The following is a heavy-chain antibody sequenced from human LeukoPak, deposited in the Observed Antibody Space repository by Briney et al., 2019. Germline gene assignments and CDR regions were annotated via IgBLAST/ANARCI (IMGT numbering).Heavy chain of an antibody. V-gene: IGHV4-31*03. J-gene: IGHJ6*02. CDR2: IYYSGST. CDR1: GGSISSGGYY. Sequence: SQTLSLTCTVSGGSISSGGYYWSWIRQHPGKGLEWIGYIYYSGSTYYNPSLKSRVTISVDTSKNQFSLKLSFVTAADTAVYYCARGLRGPRYYYYGMDVWGQGTTVTVSS. D-gene: IGHD3-16*01. CDR3: ARGLRGPRYYYYGMDV.